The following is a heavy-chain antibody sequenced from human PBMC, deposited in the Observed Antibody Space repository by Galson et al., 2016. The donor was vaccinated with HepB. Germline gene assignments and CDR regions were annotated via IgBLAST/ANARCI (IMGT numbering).Heavy chain of an antibody. CDR3: SRAERWYNLDL. V-gene: IGHV3-30-3*01. D-gene: IGHD4-23*01. CDR1: GFTFNSYS. Sequence: ASGFTFNSYSMHWVRQAPGTGLDWVAVTSYDGSNEYYADSVKGRFTISRDNSKNTLYLQMNSLRLEDTAVYYCSRAERWYNLDLWGRGTLVTVSS. J-gene: IGHJ2*01. CDR2: TSYDGSNE.